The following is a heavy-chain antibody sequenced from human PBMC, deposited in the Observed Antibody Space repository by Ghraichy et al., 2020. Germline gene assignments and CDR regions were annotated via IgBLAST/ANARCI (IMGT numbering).Heavy chain of an antibody. V-gene: IGHV1-2*02. CDR1: GYMFTGYH. J-gene: IGHJ5*02. Sequence: ASVKVSCKASGYMFTGYHIHWVRQAPGQGLEWMGWINPHNGDTSYAQTFQGRVTLTRDASISTAYMDVTSLGSGDTAVYFCARVRLGYYDNIPEAWGQGTLVTVSS. CDR2: INPHNGDT. D-gene: IGHD3-22*01. CDR3: ARVRLGYYDNIPEA.